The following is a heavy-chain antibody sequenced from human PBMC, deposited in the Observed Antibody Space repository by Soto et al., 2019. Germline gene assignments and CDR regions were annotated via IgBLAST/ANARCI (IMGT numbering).Heavy chain of an antibody. CDR3: ARNLDIVATTYYYYGMDV. CDR2: IIPIFGTA. Sequence: QVQLVQSGAEVKKPGSSVKVSCKASGGTFSSYAISGVRQAPGQGLEWMGVIIPIFGTANYAQKFQGRVTITADESTSKASMELRSLRSEDTAVYYCARNLDIVATTYYYYGMDVWGQGTTVTVSS. CDR1: GGTFSSYA. V-gene: IGHV1-69*12. J-gene: IGHJ6*02. D-gene: IGHD5-12*01.